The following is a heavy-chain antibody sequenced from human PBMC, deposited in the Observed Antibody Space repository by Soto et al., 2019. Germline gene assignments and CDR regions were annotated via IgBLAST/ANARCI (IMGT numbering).Heavy chain of an antibody. D-gene: IGHD4-17*01. V-gene: IGHV4-39*01. CDR2: IYYAGSI. CDR3: ARHVGYGDYFDY. CDR1: GDSISSSSYY. J-gene: IGHJ4*02. Sequence: SETLSLTCTVSGDSISSSSYYWAWIRQPPGMGLEWIGSIYYAGSIYSNPSLKSRVTISVDTSKNQFSVNLISVTAADTAVYYCARHVGYGDYFDYWGQGTPVTVSS.